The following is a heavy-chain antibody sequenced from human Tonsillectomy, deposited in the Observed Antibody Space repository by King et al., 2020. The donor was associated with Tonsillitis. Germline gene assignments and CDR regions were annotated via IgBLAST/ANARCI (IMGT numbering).Heavy chain of an antibody. V-gene: IGHV3-23*04. J-gene: IGHJ4*02. CDR1: GFTFTNYA. Sequence: VQLVESGGGLVQPGGSLRLSCAVSGFTFTNYAMSWVRQAPGKGLEWVSGISVSGGTTYYADSVKGRFTISRDNSKNTLYVQMNSLRAEDTAVNYCAKDLVYFDYLGQGTLVTVSS. CDR3: AKDLVYFDY. D-gene: IGHD6-6*01. CDR2: ISVSGGTT.